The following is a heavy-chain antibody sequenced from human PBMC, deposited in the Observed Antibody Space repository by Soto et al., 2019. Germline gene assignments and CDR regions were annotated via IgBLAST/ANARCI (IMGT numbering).Heavy chain of an antibody. CDR1: CGFVRSGSYY. CDR3: ARVERGTVTTVVDAFDI. Sequence: QVQLQQWGAGLLKPSETLSLTCAVYCGFVRSGSYYWSWIRQPPGKGLEWIGEMSHSGGTHFNPSLKSRVTISVDTSKNQFSLNIYSVTAADTALYYCARVERGTVTTVVDAFDIWGPGTMVTVSS. CDR2: MSHSGGT. D-gene: IGHD1-1*01. J-gene: IGHJ3*02. V-gene: IGHV4-34*01.